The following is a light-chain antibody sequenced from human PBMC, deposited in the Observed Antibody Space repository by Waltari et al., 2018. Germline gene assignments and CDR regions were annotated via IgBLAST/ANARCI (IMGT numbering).Light chain of an antibody. J-gene: IGKJ1*01. CDR1: QSISTW. V-gene: IGKV1-5*03. CDR3: QQYNAYWT. CDR2: KAS. Sequence: DIQMTQSPSTLSASLGDRVTITCRASQSISTWLAWYQQKPGKAPKLLIYKASTLESGVPSRFSDSGSGTEFTLTISSLQPDDFATYYCQQYNAYWTFGQGTKVEIK.